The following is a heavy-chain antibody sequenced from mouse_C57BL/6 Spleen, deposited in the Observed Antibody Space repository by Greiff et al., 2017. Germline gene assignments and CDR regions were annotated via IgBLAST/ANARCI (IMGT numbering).Heavy chain of an antibody. CDR1: GFSLTSYG. Sequence: VQLQQSGPGLVQPSQSLSITCTVSGFSLTSYGVHWVRQSPGKGLEWLGVIWSGGSTDYYAAFISRLSISSDNAKSQVFFKMNSLQADDTAIYYCARSVGKCVGAMAYWGQGTSVTVSS. V-gene: IGHV2-2*01. CDR3: ARSVGKCVGAMAY. D-gene: IGHD1-3*01. J-gene: IGHJ4*01. CDR2: IWSGGST.